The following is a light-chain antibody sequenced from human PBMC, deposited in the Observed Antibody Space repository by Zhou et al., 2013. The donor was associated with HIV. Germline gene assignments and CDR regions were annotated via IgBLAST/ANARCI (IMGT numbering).Light chain of an antibody. CDR2: DVT. CDR1: SSDVGGYNY. J-gene: IGLJ1*01. CDR3: SSYSGSSTYV. V-gene: IGLV2-14*03. Sequence: QSALTQPASVSGSPGQSITISCTGTSSDVGGYNYVSWYQQHPGKAPKLMIYDVTKRPSGVSNRFAGSKSDNTASLTISGLQAEDEADYYCSSYSGSSTYVFGTGTKVTVL.